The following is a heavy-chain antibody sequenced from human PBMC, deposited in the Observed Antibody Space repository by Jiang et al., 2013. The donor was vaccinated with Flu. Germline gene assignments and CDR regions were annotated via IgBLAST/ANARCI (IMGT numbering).Heavy chain of an antibody. CDR1: GFTFSDYY. CDR3: ARGFAAAGTIGDY. J-gene: IGHJ4*02. V-gene: IGHV3-11*05. CDR2: ISSSSRYT. Sequence: VQLVESGGGLVKPGGSLRLSCAASGFTFSDYYMTWIRQAPGKGLEWVSYISSSSRYTNYADSVKGRFTISRDNAKSSLFLQMNSLRAEDTAVYYCARGFAAAGTIGDYWGQGTLVTVSS. D-gene: IGHD6-13*01.